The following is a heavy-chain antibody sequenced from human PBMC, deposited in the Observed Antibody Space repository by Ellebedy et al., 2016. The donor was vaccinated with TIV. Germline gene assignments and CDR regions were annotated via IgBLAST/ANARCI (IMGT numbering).Heavy chain of an antibody. V-gene: IGHV1-69*04. J-gene: IGHJ4*02. Sequence: AASVKVSCKASGYTLKSYAISWVRQAPGQGLEWMGRIIPILGIANYAQKFQGRVTMTRNTSISTAYMELSSLRSEDAAVYYCARGPRGDYADYWGQGTLVTVSS. CDR1: GYTLKSYA. CDR2: IIPILGIA. CDR3: ARGPRGDYADY. D-gene: IGHD4-17*01.